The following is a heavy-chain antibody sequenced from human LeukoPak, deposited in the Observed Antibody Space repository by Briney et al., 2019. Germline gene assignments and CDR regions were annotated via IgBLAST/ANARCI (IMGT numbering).Heavy chain of an antibody. D-gene: IGHD2-21*01. J-gene: IGHJ4*02. CDR1: GFTFTNYA. Sequence: GVSLRLSCAASGFTFTNYAMSRVRQAPGKGLDFVSSISNSGETTNYADSVKGRFTISRDNSKNTLYLQMNSLRAEDTAVYYCARGLRWSKYYFDYWGQGTLVTVSS. V-gene: IGHV3-23*01. CDR2: ISNSGETT. CDR3: ARGLRWSKYYFDY.